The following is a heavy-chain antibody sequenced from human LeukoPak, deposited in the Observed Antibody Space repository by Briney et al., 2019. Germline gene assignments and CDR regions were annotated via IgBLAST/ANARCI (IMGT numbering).Heavy chain of an antibody. J-gene: IGHJ4*02. D-gene: IGHD3-10*01. CDR3: AKDRGRYGSAAHFDY. Sequence: ASVKVSCKASGYTFTRYDINWVRQATGQGLEWMGWMNRKSGNTGHAQKFQGRVTITRDTSISTVYMELSSLRSEDTAVYYCAKDRGRYGSAAHFDYWGQGTLVTVSS. CDR1: GYTFTRYD. V-gene: IGHV1-8*03. CDR2: MNRKSGNT.